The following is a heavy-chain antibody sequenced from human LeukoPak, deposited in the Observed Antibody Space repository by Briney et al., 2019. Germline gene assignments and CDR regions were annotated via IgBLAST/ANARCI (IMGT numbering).Heavy chain of an antibody. CDR2: INHSGST. Sequence: PSETLSLTCAVYGGSFSGYYWSWIRQPPGKGLEWIGEINHSGSTYYNPSLKSRVTISVDRSKNQFSLKLSSVTAADTAVYYCARGRSGYYPTGYYYYGMDVWGQGTTVTVSS. CDR3: ARGRSGYYPTGYYYYGMDV. D-gene: IGHD3-3*01. J-gene: IGHJ6*02. CDR1: GGSFSGYY. V-gene: IGHV4-34*01.